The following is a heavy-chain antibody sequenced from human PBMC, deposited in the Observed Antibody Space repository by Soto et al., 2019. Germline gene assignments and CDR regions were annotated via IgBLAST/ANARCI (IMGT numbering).Heavy chain of an antibody. J-gene: IGHJ5*02. V-gene: IGHV4-34*01. CDR2: ISHSGST. D-gene: IGHD2-21*01. Sequence: PSETLSLTCAVYGGSRSGYYWRWIRQPPGKGLECIGEISHSGSTNYNPSLKSRVTISVDMSKNQFSLKVSSVTAADTAVYYCARGERLNIFFIKNWFDPCGQGTRVTVSS. CDR1: GGSRSGYY. CDR3: ARGERLNIFFIKNWFDP.